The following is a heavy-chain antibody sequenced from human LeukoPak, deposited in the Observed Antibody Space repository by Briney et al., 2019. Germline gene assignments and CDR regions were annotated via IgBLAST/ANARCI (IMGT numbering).Heavy chain of an antibody. CDR1: GGTFSSYA. J-gene: IGHJ6*03. CDR3: ARVPEPISDDYYYYMDV. Sequence: SVKVSCKASGGTFSSYAISWVRQAPGQGLEWMGGIIPIFGTANYAQKFQGRVTITADKSTSTAYMELSSLRSEDTAVYYCARVPEPISDDYYYYMDVWGKGTTVTVSS. D-gene: IGHD3-9*01. CDR2: IIPIFGTA. V-gene: IGHV1-69*06.